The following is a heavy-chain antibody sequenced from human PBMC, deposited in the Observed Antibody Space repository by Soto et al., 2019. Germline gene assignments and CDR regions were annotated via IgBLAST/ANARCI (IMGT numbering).Heavy chain of an antibody. CDR2: INHSGST. CDR1: GGSFKDSY. V-gene: IGHV4-34*01. D-gene: IGHD3-16*01. J-gene: IGHJ4*02. CDR3: AIAFGGPGYSYSLRSC. Sequence: SETLSLTFAVYGGSFKDSYRSLFRQTPGKGQEWIGEINHSGSTNYNPSLKSRVTISVDTSKNQFSLKLSYVTAADTAVYYCAIAFGGPGYSYSLRSCWGKLTMGTVSS.